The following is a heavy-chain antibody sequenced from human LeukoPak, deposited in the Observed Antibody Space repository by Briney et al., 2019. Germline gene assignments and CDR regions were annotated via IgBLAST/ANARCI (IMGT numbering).Heavy chain of an antibody. CDR3: ARVSIVAAAYSFDY. Sequence: GGSLRLSCAASGFTFSDFYMSWIRQAPGKGLEWVSYISSSGSYKNYPDSVKGRFTISRDNAQNSLYLQMNSLRAEDTAVYYCARVSIVAAAYSFDYWGQGTLVTVSS. CDR1: GFTFSDFY. D-gene: IGHD6-13*01. J-gene: IGHJ4*02. CDR2: ISSSGSYK. V-gene: IGHV3-11*05.